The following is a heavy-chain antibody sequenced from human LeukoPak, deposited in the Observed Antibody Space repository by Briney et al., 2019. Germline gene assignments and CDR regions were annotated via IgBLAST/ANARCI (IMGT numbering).Heavy chain of an antibody. J-gene: IGHJ6*02. CDR3: ARSILIVPNTSYYYYYMDV. CDR1: GHTFTGHA. D-gene: IGHD2/OR15-2a*01. V-gene: IGHV1-3*01. CDR2: INCATGKT. Sequence: GASVKVSCKASGHTFTGHALHWVRQTPGEGLEWMAWINCATGKTEYSQNFEARVTVTRDTSASTVYMELSGLRSEGTAVYYCARSILIVPNTSYYYYYMDVWGQGTTVIVSS.